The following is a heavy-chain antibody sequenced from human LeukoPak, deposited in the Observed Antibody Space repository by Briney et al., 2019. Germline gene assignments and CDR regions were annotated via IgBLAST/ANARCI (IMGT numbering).Heavy chain of an antibody. J-gene: IGHJ6*02. Sequence: GVLRLSCAASGFTFSGYWMHWVRQAPGKGLEWVSVIYTGGGTYYADSVKGRFTISRDNSKNTQYLQMNSLRVEDTAVYYCARSRGTYYGVDVWGQGTTVTVSS. CDR1: GFTFSGYW. CDR3: ARSRGTYYGVDV. CDR2: IYTGGGT. V-gene: IGHV3-66*01.